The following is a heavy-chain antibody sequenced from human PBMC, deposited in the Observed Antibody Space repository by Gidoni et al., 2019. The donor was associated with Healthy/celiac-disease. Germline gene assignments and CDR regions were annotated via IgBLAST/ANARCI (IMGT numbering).Heavy chain of an antibody. V-gene: IGHV1-69*01. Sequence: SSVKVSCKASGGTFSSYAISWVRQAPGQGLEWMGGIIPIFGTANYAQKFQGRVTITADESTSTAYMELSSLRSEDTAVYYCASGYSSSWYVFYFDYWGQGTLVTVSS. D-gene: IGHD6-13*01. CDR2: IIPIFGTA. J-gene: IGHJ4*02. CDR3: ASGYSSSWYVFYFDY. CDR1: GGTFSSYA.